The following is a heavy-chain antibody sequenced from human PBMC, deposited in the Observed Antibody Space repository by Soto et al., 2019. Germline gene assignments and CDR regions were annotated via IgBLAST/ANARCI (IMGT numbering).Heavy chain of an antibody. CDR3: AADSGFWSGPTSRSYYMDV. Sequence: GASVRVSCKASGFTFTSSAMQWVRQARGQRLEWIGWIVVGSGNTNYAQKFQERVTITRDMSTSTAYMELSSLRSEDTAVYYCAADSGFWSGPTSRSYYMDVWGKGTTVTVSS. V-gene: IGHV1-58*02. D-gene: IGHD3-3*01. J-gene: IGHJ6*03. CDR1: GFTFTSSA. CDR2: IVVGSGNT.